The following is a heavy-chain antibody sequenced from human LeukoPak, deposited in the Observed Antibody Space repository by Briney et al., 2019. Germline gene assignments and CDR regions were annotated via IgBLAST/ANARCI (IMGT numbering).Heavy chain of an antibody. D-gene: IGHD2/OR15-2a*01. Sequence: SQTLSLTCTVSGGSISSGEYYWSWIRQPPGKGLEWIGYFSYTGSTYYNPSVKSRVSISVDTSKNQFSMKLTSVTAADTAVYYCARALNGYFYAFDSWGQGTLVTVSS. J-gene: IGHJ4*02. CDR1: GGSISSGEYY. CDR2: FSYTGST. CDR3: ARALNGYFYAFDS. V-gene: IGHV4-30-4*01.